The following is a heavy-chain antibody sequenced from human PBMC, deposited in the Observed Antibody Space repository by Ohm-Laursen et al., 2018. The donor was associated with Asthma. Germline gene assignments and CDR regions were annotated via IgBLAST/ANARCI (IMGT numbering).Heavy chain of an antibody. CDR3: AKDSFDIVVVVAATPGHYGMDV. CDR2: IRGSGGST. CDR1: GFTFSSYA. J-gene: IGHJ6*02. D-gene: IGHD2-15*01. V-gene: IGHV3-23*01. Sequence: GSLRLSCAASGFTFSSYAMSWVRQAPGKGLEWVSAIRGSGGSTYYADSVKGRFTISRDNSKNTLYLQMNNLRAEDTAVYYCAKDSFDIVVVVAATPGHYGMDVWGQGTTVTVSS.